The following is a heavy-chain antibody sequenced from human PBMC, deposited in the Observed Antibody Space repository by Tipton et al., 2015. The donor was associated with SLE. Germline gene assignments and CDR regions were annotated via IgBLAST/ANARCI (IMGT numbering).Heavy chain of an antibody. Sequence: EASGFTFSSYAIHWVRQTPGKGLEWISNLLSDGSANYADSVKGRFSISRDNSKKTLYLQMNSLRAEDTAVYYCAKELIAGSILTGLDYWGQGTLVTVSS. CDR1: GFTFSSYA. J-gene: IGHJ4*02. CDR2: LLSDGSA. CDR3: AKELIAGSILTGLDY. D-gene: IGHD7-27*01. V-gene: IGHV3-23*03.